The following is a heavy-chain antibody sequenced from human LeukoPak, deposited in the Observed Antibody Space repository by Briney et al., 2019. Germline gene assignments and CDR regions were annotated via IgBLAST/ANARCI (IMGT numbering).Heavy chain of an antibody. CDR1: GFTFSFYG. Sequence: PGGSLRLSCAASGFTFSFYGIHWVRQAPGKGLEWVAFIRYDGSNKYYADSVKGRFTISRDNSKNTLYLQMNSLRADDTAVYYCARVGRYYDSSGSFDYWGQGTLVTVSS. D-gene: IGHD3-22*01. CDR2: IRYDGSNK. CDR3: ARVGRYYDSSGSFDY. V-gene: IGHV3-30*02. J-gene: IGHJ4*02.